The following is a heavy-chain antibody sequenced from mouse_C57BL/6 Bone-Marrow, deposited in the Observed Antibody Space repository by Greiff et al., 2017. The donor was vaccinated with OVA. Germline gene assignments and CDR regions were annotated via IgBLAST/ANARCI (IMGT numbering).Heavy chain of an antibody. CDR1: GFSLSTFGMG. D-gene: IGHD1-1*01. CDR2: IWWDDDK. V-gene: IGHV8-8*01. CDR3: ARIERVCYGRGDYFDY. Sequence: QVQLKESGPGILQPSQTLSLTCSFSGFSLSTFGMGVGWIRQPSGKGLEWLAHIWWDDDKYYNPALKSRLTISKDTSKNQVFLKIANVDTADTATYYCARIERVCYGRGDYFDYWGQGTTLTVSS. J-gene: IGHJ2*01.